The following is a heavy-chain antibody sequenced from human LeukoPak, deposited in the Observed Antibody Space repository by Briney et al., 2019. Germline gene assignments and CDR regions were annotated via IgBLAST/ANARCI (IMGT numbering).Heavy chain of an antibody. D-gene: IGHD3-9*01. J-gene: IGHJ4*02. CDR3: ARGAPYYDILTGYSF. Sequence: ASVKVSCKASGYTFTSYDIYWVRQATGQGLEWMGWMNPNSGNTGYAQKFQGRVTMTRNTSISTAYMELSSLRSEDTAVYYCARGAPYYDILTGYSFWGQGTLVTVSS. CDR2: MNPNSGNT. CDR1: GYTFTSYD. V-gene: IGHV1-8*01.